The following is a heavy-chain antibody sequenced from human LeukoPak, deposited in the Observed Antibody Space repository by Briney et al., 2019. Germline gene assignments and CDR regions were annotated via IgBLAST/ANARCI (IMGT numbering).Heavy chain of an antibody. Sequence: PGGSLRLSCSASGFTFDNYAMHWVRQAPMKGLEWVASINWRSDEIGYADSVKGRFTISRDNAKNSLYLQMNSLETEDMGLYYCARRSTWDPHFAPWGQGTRATVPP. D-gene: IGHD2-2*01. CDR3: ARRSTWDPHFAP. CDR2: INWRSDEI. CDR1: GFTFDNYA. V-gene: IGHV3-9*03. J-gene: IGHJ5*02.